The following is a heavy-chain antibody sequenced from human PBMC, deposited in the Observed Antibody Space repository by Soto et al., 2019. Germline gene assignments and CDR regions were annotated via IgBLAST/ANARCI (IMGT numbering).Heavy chain of an antibody. J-gene: IGHJ3*02. CDR2: ISTTSDTK. CDR1: GFTFSSYS. V-gene: IGHV3-48*02. D-gene: IGHD6-19*01. CDR3: ARALRQWLADAFDI. Sequence: QPGGSLRLSCAASGFTFSSYSMNWVRQAPGKGLEWVSYISTTSDTKYYADSVKGRFTISRDNAKNSLYLQMNSLRDEDTAVYYCARALRQWLADAFDIWGRGTMVTVSS.